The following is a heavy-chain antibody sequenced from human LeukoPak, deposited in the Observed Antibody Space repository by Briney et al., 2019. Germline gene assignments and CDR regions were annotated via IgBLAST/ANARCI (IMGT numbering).Heavy chain of an antibody. CDR1: GYTFTSYY. CDR2: INPSGGST. V-gene: IGHV1-46*01. Sequence: ASVKVSCKASGYTFTSYYMHWVRQAPGQGLEWMGIINPSGGSTSYAQKFQGRVTMTRDMSTSTAYMELSSLRSEDTAVYYCARVTCSGGSCYELGAFDIGGQGTMVTVSS. J-gene: IGHJ3*02. D-gene: IGHD2-15*01. CDR3: ARVTCSGGSCYELGAFDI.